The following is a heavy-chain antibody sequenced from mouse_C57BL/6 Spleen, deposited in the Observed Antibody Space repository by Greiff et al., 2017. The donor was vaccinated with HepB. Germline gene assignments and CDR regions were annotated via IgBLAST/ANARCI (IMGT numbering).Heavy chain of an antibody. D-gene: IGHD1-1*01. V-gene: IGHV1-18*01. CDR2: INPNNGGT. Sequence: EVQLQQSGPELVKPGASVKIPCKASGYTFTDYNMDWVKQSHGKSLEWIGDINPNNGGTIYNQKFKGKATLTVDKSSSTAYMELRSLTSEDTAVYYCARSLLLRRGSALDYWGQGASVTVSS. CDR3: ARSLLLRRGSALDY. CDR1: GYTFTDYN. J-gene: IGHJ4*01.